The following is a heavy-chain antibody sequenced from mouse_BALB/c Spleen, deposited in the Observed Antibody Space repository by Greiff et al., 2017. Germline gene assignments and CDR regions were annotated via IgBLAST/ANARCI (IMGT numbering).Heavy chain of an antibody. J-gene: IGHJ3*01. CDR2: INPSNGRT. Sequence: QVQLQQPGAELVKPGASVKLSCKASGYTFTSYWMHWVKQRPGQGLEWIGEINPSNGRTNYNEKFKSKATLTVDKSSSTAYMQLSSLTSEDSAVYYCARSGLLRHLFGYWGQGTLVTVSA. CDR1: GYTFTSYW. V-gene: IGHV1S81*02. CDR3: ARSGLLRHLFGY. D-gene: IGHD1-2*01.